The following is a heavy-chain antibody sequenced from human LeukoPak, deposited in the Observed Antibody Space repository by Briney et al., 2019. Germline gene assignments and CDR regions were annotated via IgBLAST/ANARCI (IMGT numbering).Heavy chain of an antibody. CDR2: MNPSGGST. Sequence: GASVKVSCKASGYTFTSYYMHWVRQAPGHGLEWMGIMNPSGGSTSYAQKFQGRVTMTRDTSTSTVYMELSSLRSEDTAVYYCAKDGSYGTNWDYWGQGTLVTVSS. CDR1: GYTFTSYY. V-gene: IGHV1-46*01. J-gene: IGHJ4*02. D-gene: IGHD1-26*01. CDR3: AKDGSYGTNWDY.